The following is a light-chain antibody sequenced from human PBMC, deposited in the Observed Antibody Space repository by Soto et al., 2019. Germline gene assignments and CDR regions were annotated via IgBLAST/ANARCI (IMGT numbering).Light chain of an antibody. CDR3: SSHTSSSSPYV. V-gene: IGLV2-14*01. Sequence: QSALTQPASVSGSPGQWITISSTGTSSDVGGYDFVSWYQQHPGKAPKLMIYEVSNRPSGVSNRFSGSKSGNTASLTISGLQAEDEADYYCSSHTSSSSPYVFGTGTKLTVL. CDR1: SSDVGGYDF. CDR2: EVS. J-gene: IGLJ1*01.